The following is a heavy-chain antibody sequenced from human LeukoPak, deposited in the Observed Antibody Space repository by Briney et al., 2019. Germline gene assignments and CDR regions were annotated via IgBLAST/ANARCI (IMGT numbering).Heavy chain of an antibody. J-gene: IGHJ3*02. V-gene: IGHV3-21*01. CDR1: GFTFSSYS. CDR2: ISSSSSYI. Sequence: PGGSLRLSCAASGFTFSSYSMNWVRQAPGKGLEWVSSISSSSSYIYYADSVKGRSTISRDNAKNSLYLQMNSLRAEDTAVYYCARVGHYDILTGHAFDIWGQGTMVTVSS. D-gene: IGHD3-9*01. CDR3: ARVGHYDILTGHAFDI.